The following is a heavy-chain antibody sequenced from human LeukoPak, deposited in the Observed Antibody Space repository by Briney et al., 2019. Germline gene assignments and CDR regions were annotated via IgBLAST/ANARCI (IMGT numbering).Heavy chain of an antibody. J-gene: IGHJ4*02. V-gene: IGHV4-30-4*01. CDR1: GGSISSGDYY. CDR3: ARGHRYDILTGYPFDY. Sequence: PSETLSLTCTVSGGSISSGDYYWSWIRQPPGKGLEWIGYIYYSGSTYYNPSLKSRVTISVDTSKNQFSLKLSSVTAADTAVYYCARGHRYDILTGYPFDYWGQGTLVTVSS. D-gene: IGHD3-9*01. CDR2: IYYSGST.